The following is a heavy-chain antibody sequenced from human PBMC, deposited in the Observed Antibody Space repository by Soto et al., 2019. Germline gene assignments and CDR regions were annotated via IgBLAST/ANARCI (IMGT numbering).Heavy chain of an antibody. CDR3: ARGHGNLDY. J-gene: IGHJ4*02. V-gene: IGHV4-39*07. Sequence: SETLSLTCSVSGGSIGSSSYYFGWIRQHPGKGLEWIGNIYYSAYSGTTYYNPSLKSRITISADTSKNQSSLRLSSVTAADTAVYYCARGHGNLDYWGQGTLVTVSS. CDR1: GGSIGSSSYY. CDR2: IYYSAYSGTT.